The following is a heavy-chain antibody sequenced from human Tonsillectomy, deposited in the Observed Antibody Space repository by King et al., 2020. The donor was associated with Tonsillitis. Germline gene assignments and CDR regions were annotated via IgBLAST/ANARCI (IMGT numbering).Heavy chain of an antibody. CDR1: GFTFSNYW. D-gene: IGHD4-23*01. CDR3: AREPGSNGGNRAFDY. J-gene: IGHJ4*02. V-gene: IGHV3-7*01. Sequence: EVQLVESGGGLVQPGGSLRLSCAASGFTFSNYWMSWVRQAPGKGLEWVANINQDVSETYYVDSVRGRFTISRDNAKNSVYLQMDSLRVEDTAVYYCAREPGSNGGNRAFDYWGQGTLITVSS. CDR2: INQDVSET.